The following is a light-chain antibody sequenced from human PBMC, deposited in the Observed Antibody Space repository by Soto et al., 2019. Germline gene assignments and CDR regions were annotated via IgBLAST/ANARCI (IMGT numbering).Light chain of an antibody. CDR1: QSISSY. Sequence: DIRMTQSPSSPSASVGDRVTITCRASQSISSYLNWYQQKPGKAPKLLIYAASSLQSGFPSRFTGSGSGTDFTLTISSLQPEDFATYYCQQSNSIPHTFGQGTKLEIK. V-gene: IGKV1-39*01. CDR2: AAS. J-gene: IGKJ2*01. CDR3: QQSNSIPHT.